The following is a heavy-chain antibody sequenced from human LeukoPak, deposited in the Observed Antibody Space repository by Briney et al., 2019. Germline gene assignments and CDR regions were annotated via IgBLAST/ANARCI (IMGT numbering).Heavy chain of an antibody. J-gene: IGHJ5*02. Sequence: GGSLRLSCAASGFTFSSYAMHWVRQAPGKGLEWVAVISYDGSNKYYADSVKGRFTISRDNSKSTLYLQMNSLRAEDTAVYYCSRGGSWVYFPTFDPWGQGTLVTVSS. CDR1: GFTFSSYA. D-gene: IGHD1-26*01. V-gene: IGHV3-30*04. CDR2: ISYDGSNK. CDR3: SRGGSWVYFPTFDP.